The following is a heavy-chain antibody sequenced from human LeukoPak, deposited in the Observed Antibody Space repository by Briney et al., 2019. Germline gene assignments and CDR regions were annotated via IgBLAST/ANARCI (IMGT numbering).Heavy chain of an antibody. D-gene: IGHD2-21*01. CDR1: GDTFSSNSAA. CDR3: ARAYHSYYFDY. CDR2: TYYRSKWYA. Sequence: SQTLSLTCAVSGDTFSSNSAAWNWLRQSPSRGLEWLGRTYYRSKWYADYAVSVKSRIAINPDTSKNQFSLQLSSVTPEDTAVYYCARAYHSYYFDYWGQGALVTVSS. V-gene: IGHV6-1*01. J-gene: IGHJ4*02.